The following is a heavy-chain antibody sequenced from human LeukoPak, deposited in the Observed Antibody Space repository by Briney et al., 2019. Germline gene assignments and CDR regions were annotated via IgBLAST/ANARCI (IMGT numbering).Heavy chain of an antibody. Sequence: SETLSLTCAVYGGSFSGYYWSWIRQPPGKGLEWIGEINHSGSTNYNPSLKSRVTISVDTSKNQFSLTLSSVTAADTAVYYCARVAPYIVVVVAATRVGAFDIWGQGTMVTVSS. CDR3: ARVAPYIVVVVAATRVGAFDI. CDR1: GGSFSGYY. J-gene: IGHJ3*02. CDR2: INHSGST. V-gene: IGHV4-34*01. D-gene: IGHD2-15*01.